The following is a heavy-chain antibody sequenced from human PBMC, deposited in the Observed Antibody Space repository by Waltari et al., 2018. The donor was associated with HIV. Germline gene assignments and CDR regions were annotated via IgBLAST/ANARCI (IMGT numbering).Heavy chain of an antibody. D-gene: IGHD3-22*01. J-gene: IGHJ4*02. CDR3: AREDDSSGLEGY. CDR1: GGSFSGYY. CDR2: INHSAST. V-gene: IGHV4-34*01. Sequence: QVQLQQWGAGLLKPSETLSLTCAVYGGSFSGYYWSWIRQPPGKGLEWIGEINHSASTNHHPSRKSPVTISGDTSKNQFSLKLSSVTSADTAVYYCAREDDSSGLEGYWGQGTLVTVSS.